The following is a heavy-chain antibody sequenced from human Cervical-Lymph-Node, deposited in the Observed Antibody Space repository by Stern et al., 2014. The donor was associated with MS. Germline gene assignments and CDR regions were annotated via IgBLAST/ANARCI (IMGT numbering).Heavy chain of an antibody. J-gene: IGHJ4*02. CDR3: ARLGLYDSSGYYLYYFDY. Sequence: QVTLRESGPVLVKPTETLTLTCTVSGFSLSNTKMGVSWIRQPPGKALEWLAHIFSNDEKSYSTSRKSRLTISTDTSKSQVVLTMTNMDPLDTATYYCARLGLYDSSGYYLYYFDYWGQGTLVTVSS. CDR1: GFSLSNTKMG. CDR2: IFSNDEK. D-gene: IGHD3-22*01. V-gene: IGHV2-26*01.